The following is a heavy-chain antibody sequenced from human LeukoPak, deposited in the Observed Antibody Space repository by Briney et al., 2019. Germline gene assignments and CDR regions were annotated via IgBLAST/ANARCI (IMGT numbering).Heavy chain of an antibody. V-gene: IGHV4-30-4*01. J-gene: IGHJ5*02. CDR2: IYYSGST. CDR3: ARVSVGSNNWFDP. Sequence: SETLSLTCAVYGGSFSGYYWSWIRQPPGKGLEWIGYIYYSGSTYYNPSLKSRVTISVDTSKNQFSLKLSSVTAADTAVYYCARVSVGSNNWFDPWGQGTLVTVSS. D-gene: IGHD2-15*01. CDR1: GGSFSGYY.